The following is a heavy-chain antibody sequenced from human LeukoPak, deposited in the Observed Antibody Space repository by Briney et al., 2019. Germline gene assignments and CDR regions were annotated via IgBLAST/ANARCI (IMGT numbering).Heavy chain of an antibody. CDR2: IHYDASDY. Sequence: GGSLRLSCAASGFTFSSYGMHWVRQAPGKGLEWVAFIHYDASDYYYADSVKGRYTISRDNSKNTLWLQMNSLRAEDTAVYYCARVRGSYHFDYWGQGTLVTVSS. V-gene: IGHV3-30*02. CDR3: ARVRGSYHFDY. D-gene: IGHD1-26*01. CDR1: GFTFSSYG. J-gene: IGHJ4*02.